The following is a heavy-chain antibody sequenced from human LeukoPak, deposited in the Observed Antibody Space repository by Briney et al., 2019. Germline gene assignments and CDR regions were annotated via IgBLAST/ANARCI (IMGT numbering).Heavy chain of an antibody. CDR2: IYPGDSDI. Sequence: GESLKISCKGSGYSFTSYWIGWVRQMPGKGLEWMGIIYPGDSDIRYSPSFQGQVTISADKSISTAYLQWSSLKASDTAMYYCARRGRITMVRGARGSAFDIWGQGTMVTVSS. CDR3: ARRGRITMVRGARGSAFDI. D-gene: IGHD3-10*01. J-gene: IGHJ3*02. V-gene: IGHV5-51*01. CDR1: GYSFTSYW.